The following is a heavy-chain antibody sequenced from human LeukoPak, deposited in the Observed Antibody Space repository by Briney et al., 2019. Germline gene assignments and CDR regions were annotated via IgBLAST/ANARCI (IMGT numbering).Heavy chain of an antibody. V-gene: IGHV3-53*01. Sequence: GGSLRLSCAASGFTFSSYSMNWVRQAPGKGLEWVAVIYSGGSTYYADSVKGRFTISRDNSKNTLYLQMNSLRAEDTAVYYCARVPYPGIAAAGRISLYFDYWGQGTLVTVSS. J-gene: IGHJ4*02. CDR1: GFTFSSYS. D-gene: IGHD6-13*01. CDR3: ARVPYPGIAAAGRISLYFDY. CDR2: IYSGGST.